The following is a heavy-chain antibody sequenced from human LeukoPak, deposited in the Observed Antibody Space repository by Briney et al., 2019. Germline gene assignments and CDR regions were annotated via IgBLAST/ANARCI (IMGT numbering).Heavy chain of an antibody. CDR1: GGSISSGSYY. D-gene: IGHD3-9*01. V-gene: IGHV4-61*02. Sequence: SETLSLTCTVSGGSISSGSYYWSWIRQPAGKGLEWIGRIYTSGSTNYNPSLKSRVTISVDTSKNQFSLKLSSVTAADTAVYYCARDQGEKNAYYDILTGYYAFDIWGQGTMVTVSS. J-gene: IGHJ3*02. CDR3: ARDQGEKNAYYDILTGYYAFDI. CDR2: IYTSGST.